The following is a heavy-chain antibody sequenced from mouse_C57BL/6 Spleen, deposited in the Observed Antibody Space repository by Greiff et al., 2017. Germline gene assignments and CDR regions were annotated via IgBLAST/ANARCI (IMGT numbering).Heavy chain of an antibody. V-gene: IGHV1-81*01. CDR3: ARWKNTGKDDY. CDR1: GYTFTSYG. J-gene: IGHJ2*01. Sequence: QVQLQQSGAELARPGASVKLSCKASGYTFTSYGISWVKQRTGQGLEWIGEIYPRSGNTYYNEKFKGKATLTADKSSSTAYMELRSLTSEDSAVYFCARWKNTGKDDYGGQGTTLTVSS. D-gene: IGHD4-1*01. CDR2: IYPRSGNT.